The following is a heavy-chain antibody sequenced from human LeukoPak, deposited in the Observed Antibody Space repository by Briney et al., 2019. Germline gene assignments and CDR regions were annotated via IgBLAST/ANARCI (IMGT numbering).Heavy chain of an antibody. CDR1: GFTFSSYW. D-gene: IGHD2-2*02. Sequence: VRSLRLSCAASGFTFSSYWMSWVRQAPGKGLEWVANIKQDGSEKYYVDSVKGRFTISRDNAKNSLYLQMNSLRAEDTAVYYCAKRIPQDAGVPAFDIWGQGTMVTVSS. CDR2: IKQDGSEK. V-gene: IGHV3-7*01. J-gene: IGHJ3*02. CDR3: AKRIPQDAGVPAFDI.